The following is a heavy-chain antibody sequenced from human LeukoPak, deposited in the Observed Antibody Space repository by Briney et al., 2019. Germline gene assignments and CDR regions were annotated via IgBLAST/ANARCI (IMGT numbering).Heavy chain of an antibody. D-gene: IGHD6-19*01. Sequence: SHTLSLTCAISGDSVSTNSAAWNWIRQSPSRGLEWLGRTYFRSRWYNDYAVSVKSRITINPDTSKNQFSLQLNSVTPEDTAVYYCAREAVAGYNWFDPWGQGTLVTVSS. J-gene: IGHJ5*02. CDR3: AREAVAGYNWFDP. CDR2: TYFRSRWYN. CDR1: GDSVSTNSAA. V-gene: IGHV6-1*01.